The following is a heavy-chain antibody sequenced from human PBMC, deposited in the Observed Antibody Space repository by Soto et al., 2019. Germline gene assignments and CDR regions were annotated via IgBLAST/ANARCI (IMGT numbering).Heavy chain of an antibody. Sequence: TLSLTCTVSGASISSGDFYYTWIRQHPGGGLEWIGYIYYSGSTYYNPSLKSRVTISVDTSKNQFSLELSSVTAADTAVYYCARGNIPSSYSSLAAWGQGTLVTVCS. J-gene: IGHJ5*02. V-gene: IGHV4-31*03. CDR2: IYYSGST. CDR3: ARGNIPSSYSSLAA. D-gene: IGHD3-22*01. CDR1: GASISSGDFY.